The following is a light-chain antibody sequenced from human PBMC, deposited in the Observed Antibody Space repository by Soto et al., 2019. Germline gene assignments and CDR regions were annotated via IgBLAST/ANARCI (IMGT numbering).Light chain of an antibody. CDR3: QQYYSTPLT. CDR2: WAS. J-gene: IGKJ4*01. Sequence: DIVMTQSPDSLAVSLGERATINCKSSQSVLYSSNNKNYLAWYQQKPGQTPKLLIYWASTRESGVPDRFSGSGSGTDFTLTISSLQAEDVAVYYCQQYYSTPLTFGGGTKVRSN. V-gene: IGKV4-1*01. CDR1: QSVLYSSNNKNY.